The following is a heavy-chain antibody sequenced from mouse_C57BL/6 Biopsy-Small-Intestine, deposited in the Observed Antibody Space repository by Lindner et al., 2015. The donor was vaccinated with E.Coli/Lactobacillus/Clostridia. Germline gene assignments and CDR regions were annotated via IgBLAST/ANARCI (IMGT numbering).Heavy chain of an antibody. V-gene: IGHV1-77*01. J-gene: IGHJ2*01. CDR3: ARLGITTSYYFDY. CDR1: GYTFTDYY. CDR2: IGPGSGST. D-gene: IGHD2-4*01. Sequence: VQLQESGAELVRPGTSVKMSCKASGYTFTDYYINWVKQSRGQGLEWIGKIGPGSGSTYYNEKFKGKATLTADKSSSTAYMQLSSLTSEDSAVYFCARLGITTSYYFDYWGQGTTLTVSS.